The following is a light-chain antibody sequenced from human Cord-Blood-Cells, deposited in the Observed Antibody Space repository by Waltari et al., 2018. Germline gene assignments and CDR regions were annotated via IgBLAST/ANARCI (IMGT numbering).Light chain of an antibody. CDR3: SSYTSSSTVV. J-gene: IGLJ2*01. Sequence: QSALTQPASVSGSPGQSITISCTGTSSDVGGYNYVSWYQQHPGKAPKLMIYDVSKRPAGVSSRFCGSKSGNAASLTTAGLQAEDEADYYCSSYTSSSTVVFGGGTKLTVL. V-gene: IGLV2-14*01. CDR2: DVS. CDR1: SSDVGGYNY.